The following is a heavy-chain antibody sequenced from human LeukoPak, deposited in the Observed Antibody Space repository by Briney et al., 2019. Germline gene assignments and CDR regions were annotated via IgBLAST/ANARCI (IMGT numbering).Heavy chain of an antibody. CDR3: ARDKRAIESDILTDYYSGGWFGP. CDR2: SSSSDDGK. V-gene: IGHV3-23*01. CDR1: GLSLNSYA. Sequence: GGSLRLSCTASGLSLNSYAMSWVRQVPGKGLEWVSASSSSDDGKWYAESVRGRFTISRDNSKNTLYLQMNSLRAEDTAVYYCARDKRAIESDILTDYYSGGWFGPWGQGTLVTVSS. J-gene: IGHJ5*02. D-gene: IGHD3-9*01.